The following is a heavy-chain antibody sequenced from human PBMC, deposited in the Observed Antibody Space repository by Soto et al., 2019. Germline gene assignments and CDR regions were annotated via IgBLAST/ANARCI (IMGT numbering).Heavy chain of an antibody. CDR3: ARGRLRNYYDSSGYYLSY. D-gene: IGHD3-22*01. CDR2: INHSGST. J-gene: IGHJ4*02. CDR1: GGSFSGYY. Sequence: QVQLQQWGAGLLKPSETLSLTCAVYGGSFSGYYWSWIRQPPGKGLEWIGEINHSGSTNYNPSLKSRVTISVDTSKNQFSLKLSSVTAADTAVYYCARGRLRNYYDSSGYYLSYWGQGTLVTVSS. V-gene: IGHV4-34*01.